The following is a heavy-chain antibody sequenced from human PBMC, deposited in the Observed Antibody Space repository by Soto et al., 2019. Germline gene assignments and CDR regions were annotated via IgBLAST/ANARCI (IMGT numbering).Heavy chain of an antibody. Sequence: GASVKVSCKASGGTFSSYAISWVRQAPGQGLEWMGRIIPILGIANYAQKFQGRVTITADKSTSTAYMELSSLRSEDTAVYYCARDTPPYGSGSPAPFGVWGQGTTVTVSS. D-gene: IGHD3-10*01. CDR1: GGTFSSYA. CDR2: IIPILGIA. J-gene: IGHJ6*02. V-gene: IGHV1-69*04. CDR3: ARDTPPYGSGSPAPFGV.